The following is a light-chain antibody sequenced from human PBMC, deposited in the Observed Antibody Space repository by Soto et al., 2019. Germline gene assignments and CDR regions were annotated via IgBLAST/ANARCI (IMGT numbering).Light chain of an antibody. CDR2: YVS. J-gene: IGLJ1*01. Sequence: QSVLTQTASVSGSPGQSITISCTGTSSDIGGYNYVSWYQQHPGKAPKLMIYYVSNRPSGVSNRFSGSKSGNTASLTISGLQAEDEADYYCSSYTSSSTNGFGTGTKVTVL. V-gene: IGLV2-14*01. CDR1: SSDIGGYNY. CDR3: SSYTSSSTNG.